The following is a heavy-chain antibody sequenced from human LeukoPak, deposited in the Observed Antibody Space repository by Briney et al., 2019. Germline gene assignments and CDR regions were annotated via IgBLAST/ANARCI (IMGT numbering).Heavy chain of an antibody. Sequence: GGSLRPSCAASGLSFNTYWMTWVRQAPGKGLEWVANINQDGSEKNYVGSVKGRFTISRDSAKKSLYLQMNSLRAEDTAVYYCGRGPGYRSDYWGQGTLVTVSS. CDR1: GLSFNTYW. V-gene: IGHV3-7*05. D-gene: IGHD5-12*01. J-gene: IGHJ4*02. CDR3: GRGPGYRSDY. CDR2: INQDGSEK.